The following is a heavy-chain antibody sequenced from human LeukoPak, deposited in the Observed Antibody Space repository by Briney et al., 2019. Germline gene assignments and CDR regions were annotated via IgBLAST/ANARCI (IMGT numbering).Heavy chain of an antibody. CDR3: ARPAATIHANPNAFDI. CDR2: INHSGST. D-gene: IGHD2-2*01. Sequence: SETLSLTCAVYGGSFSGYYRSWIRQPPGKGLEWIGEINHSGSTNYNPSLKSRVTISVDTSKNQFSLKLSSVTAADTAVYYCARPAATIHANPNAFDIWGQGTMVTVSS. J-gene: IGHJ3*02. V-gene: IGHV4-34*01. CDR1: GGSFSGYY.